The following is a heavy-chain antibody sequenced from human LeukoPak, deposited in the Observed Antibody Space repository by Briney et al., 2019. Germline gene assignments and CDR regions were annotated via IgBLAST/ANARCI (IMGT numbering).Heavy chain of an antibody. D-gene: IGHD3-10*01. Sequence: PGGSLRLSCAASGFTFSSYEMNWVRQAPGKGLEWVSYISSSGSTIYYADSVKGQFTISRDNAKNSLYLQMNSLRAEDTAVYYCARDSAGSGSYVGYFEYWGQGTLVTVSS. J-gene: IGHJ4*02. CDR1: GFTFSSYE. V-gene: IGHV3-48*03. CDR2: ISSSGSTI. CDR3: ARDSAGSGSYVGYFEY.